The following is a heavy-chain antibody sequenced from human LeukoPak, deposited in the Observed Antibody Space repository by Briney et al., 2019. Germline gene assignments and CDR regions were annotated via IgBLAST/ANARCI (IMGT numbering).Heavy chain of an antibody. CDR2: IIPIFGTA. D-gene: IGHD3-3*01. CDR3: ARSTYYDFWSGAGLWFDP. J-gene: IGHJ5*02. Sequence: SVKVSCKASGGTFSSYAISWVRQAPGQGLEWMGRIIPIFGTANYAQKFQGRVTITTDESTSTAYMELSSLRSEDTAVYYCARSTYYDFWSGAGLWFDPWGQGTLVTVSS. CDR1: GGTFSSYA. V-gene: IGHV1-69*05.